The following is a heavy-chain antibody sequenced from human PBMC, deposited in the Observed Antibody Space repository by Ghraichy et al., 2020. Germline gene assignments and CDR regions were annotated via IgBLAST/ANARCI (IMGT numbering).Heavy chain of an antibody. CDR1: GFTFSSYA. J-gene: IGHJ6*02. D-gene: IGHD6-13*01. CDR2: ISTNGGST. V-gene: IGHV3-64*04. CDR3: ARVLEDSSSWYNHYYYYYGMDV. Sequence: GGSLRLSCSATGFTFSSYAMHWVRQAPGKGLEYVSAISTNGGSTFYADSVKGRFTISRDNAKNSLYLQMNSLRAEDTAVYYCARVLEDSSSWYNHYYYYYGMDVWGQGTTVTVSS.